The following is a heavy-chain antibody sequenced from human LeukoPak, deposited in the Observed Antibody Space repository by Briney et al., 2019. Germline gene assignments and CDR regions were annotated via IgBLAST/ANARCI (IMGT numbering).Heavy chain of an antibody. Sequence: GGSLRLSCAASGFTFRSYIMNWVRQAPGKGLEWVSYISSSGSTIYYADSVKGRFTISRDNAKNSLYLQMNSLRTEDTALYYCAKDYGYSSSWYDYWGQGTLVTVSS. CDR3: AKDYGYSSSWYDY. CDR2: ISSSGSTI. D-gene: IGHD6-13*01. J-gene: IGHJ4*02. V-gene: IGHV3-48*04. CDR1: GFTFRSYI.